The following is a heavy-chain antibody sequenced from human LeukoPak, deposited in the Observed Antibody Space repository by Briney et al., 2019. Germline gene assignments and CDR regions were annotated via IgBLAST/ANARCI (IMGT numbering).Heavy chain of an antibody. V-gene: IGHV3-30*02. CDR3: AKGLLGYCSSTSCPPYYYYMDV. Sequence: GSLRLSCAASGFTFSSYGMHWVRQAPGKGLEWVAFIRYDGSNKYYADSVKGRFTISRDNSKNTLYLQMNSLRAEDTAVYYCAKGLLGYCSSTSCPPYYYYMDVWGKGTTVTVSS. CDR2: IRYDGSNK. J-gene: IGHJ6*03. CDR1: GFTFSSYG. D-gene: IGHD2-2*01.